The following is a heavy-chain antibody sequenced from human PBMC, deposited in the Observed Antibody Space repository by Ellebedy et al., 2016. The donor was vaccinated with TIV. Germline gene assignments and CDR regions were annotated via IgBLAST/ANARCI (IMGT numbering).Heavy chain of an antibody. CDR2: IDWEDDK. Sequence: SGPTLVKPTQTLTLTCTFSGFSLTTSGMCVSWIRQPPGKALEWLALIDWEDDKFYSPSLQTRLAISRDISKNQVVLTMTNMDPADTATYYCARYSSSTYYYAYDVWGHGTMVTVSS. CDR3: ARYSSSTYYYAYDV. J-gene: IGHJ3*01. D-gene: IGHD2-2*01. V-gene: IGHV2-70*12. CDR1: GFSLTTSGMC.